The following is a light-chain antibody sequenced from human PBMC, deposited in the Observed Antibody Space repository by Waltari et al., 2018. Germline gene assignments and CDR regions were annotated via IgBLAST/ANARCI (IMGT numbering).Light chain of an antibody. V-gene: IGLV2-11*01. CDR1: SSDLGGYNY. Sequence: QSALTQPRSVSGSPGQSVTISCTGTSSDLGGYNYVSWYQQHPGKAPKLMIYDVSKRPSGVPDRFSGSKSGNTASLTISGLQAEDEADYYCCSYAGSYTFGVFGGGTKLTVL. J-gene: IGLJ2*01. CDR2: DVS. CDR3: CSYAGSYTFGV.